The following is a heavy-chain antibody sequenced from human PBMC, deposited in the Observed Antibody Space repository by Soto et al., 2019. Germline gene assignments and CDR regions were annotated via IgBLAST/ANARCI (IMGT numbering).Heavy chain of an antibody. D-gene: IGHD2-2*01. CDR1: GFTFSSYS. CDR2: ISSSSSYI. V-gene: IGHV3-21*01. Sequence: GSLRLSCAASGFTFSSYSMNWVLQAPGKGLEWVSSISSSSSYIYYADSVKGRFTISRDNAKNSLYLQMNSLRAEDTAVYYCARDSRSSSMFDYWGQGTLVTVSS. CDR3: ARDSRSSSMFDY. J-gene: IGHJ4*02.